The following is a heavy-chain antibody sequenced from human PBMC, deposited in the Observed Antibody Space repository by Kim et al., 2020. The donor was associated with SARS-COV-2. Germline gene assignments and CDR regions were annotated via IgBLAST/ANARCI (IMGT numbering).Heavy chain of an antibody. CDR3: ARGGSAVNNYGYDY. D-gene: IGHD3-16*01. CDR1: GYNFINYD. V-gene: IGHV1-8*01. J-gene: IGHJ4*02. CDR2: MSAGNANT. Sequence: ASVKVSCKTSGYNFINYDINWVRQAAGQGPEWMGYMSAGNANTAYAQKFQGRVTMTRETSISTAYMELSSLRSDDTAVYYCARGGSAVNNYGYDYWGLGTLVIVPS.